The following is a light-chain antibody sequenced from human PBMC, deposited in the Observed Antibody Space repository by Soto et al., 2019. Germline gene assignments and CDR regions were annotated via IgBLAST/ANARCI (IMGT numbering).Light chain of an antibody. CDR3: QQRSSWPLT. CDR2: HAS. CDR1: QSVSSY. Sequence: EIVLTQSPATLSLSPGERATLSCRASQSVSSYLAWYQQKPGQAPRLLIYHASNRATGIPARFSGSGSGTDFSLTISSLEPEDFAVYYCQQRSSWPLTFGGVTKVEIK. V-gene: IGKV3-11*01. J-gene: IGKJ4*01.